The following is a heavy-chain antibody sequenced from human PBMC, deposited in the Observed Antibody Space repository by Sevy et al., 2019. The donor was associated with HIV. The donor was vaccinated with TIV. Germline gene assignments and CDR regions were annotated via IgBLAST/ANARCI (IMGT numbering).Heavy chain of an antibody. CDR3: ARDRLNFYDTSGYYYAEYFHH. V-gene: IGHV3-21*01. Sequence: GGSLRLSCAASGFTFSDYGMNWVRQAPGKGLEWVSSISSSSRYLYYADSVKSRFTISRDNDKNSLSLQMNSLRAEDTAVYYCARDRLNFYDTSGYYYAEYFHHWGQGTLVTVSS. D-gene: IGHD3-22*01. J-gene: IGHJ1*01. CDR1: GFTFSDYG. CDR2: ISSSSRYL.